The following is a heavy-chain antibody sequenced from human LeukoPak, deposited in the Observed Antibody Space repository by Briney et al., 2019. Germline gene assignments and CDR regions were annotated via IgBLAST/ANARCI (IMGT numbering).Heavy chain of an antibody. J-gene: IGHJ4*02. CDR3: ARGTTYFFDY. CDR2: IIPILGIA. Sequence: SVKVSCKGSGGTYTSYAISWVRQAPGQGVEWMGRIIPILGIANNAQKFQGRSTITADKSTITAYMQLSSLRSEDTAVYYCARGTTYFFDYWGQGTLVTVSS. CDR1: GGTYTSYA. D-gene: IGHD1-1*01. V-gene: IGHV1-69*04.